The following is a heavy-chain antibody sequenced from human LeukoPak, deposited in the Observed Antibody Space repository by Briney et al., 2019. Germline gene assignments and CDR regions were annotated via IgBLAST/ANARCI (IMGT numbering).Heavy chain of an antibody. Sequence: SETLSLTFTVAGGSISSYDGGWIRHPAGKGLEWMGRIYTSGSTNYNPSLKSRVTMSVDTSKNQFSLKLSSVTAADTAVYYCARDCLFRSSQDYWGQGTLVTVSS. J-gene: IGHJ4*02. CDR1: GGSISSYD. V-gene: IGHV4-4*07. CDR2: IYTSGST. D-gene: IGHD1-26*01. CDR3: ARDCLFRSSQDY.